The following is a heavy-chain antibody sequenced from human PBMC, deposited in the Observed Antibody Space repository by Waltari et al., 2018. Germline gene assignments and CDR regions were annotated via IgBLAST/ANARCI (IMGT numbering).Heavy chain of an antibody. D-gene: IGHD2-2*02. V-gene: IGHV3-7*02. CDR1: GPSLGNHW. J-gene: IGHJ3*02. CDR3: ASRYCTSARCYTASYLAFDI. CDR2: IKQDGSES. Sequence: EVQLVESGGGLVQPGGSLVPSWSASGPSLGNHWSTGVRPGPGKGLGWVANIKQDGSESYYVDSVKGRFTISRDNAKNSLYLQMNSLRAEDTAVYYCASRYCTSARCYTASYLAFDIWGQGTMVTVSS.